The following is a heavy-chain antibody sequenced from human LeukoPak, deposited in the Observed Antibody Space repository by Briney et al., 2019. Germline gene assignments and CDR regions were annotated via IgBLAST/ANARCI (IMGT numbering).Heavy chain of an antibody. J-gene: IGHJ6*02. Sequence: GASVKVSCKASGYTFTSYYMHWVRQAPGQGLEWMGIINPSGGSTSYAQKFQGRVTMTRDTSTSTVYMELSSLRSEDTAVYYCARMYYYDSSGYYRQNYYYGMDVWGQGTTVTVSS. CDR2: INPSGGST. V-gene: IGHV1-46*01. CDR1: GYTFTSYY. CDR3: ARMYYYDSSGYYRQNYYYGMDV. D-gene: IGHD3-22*01.